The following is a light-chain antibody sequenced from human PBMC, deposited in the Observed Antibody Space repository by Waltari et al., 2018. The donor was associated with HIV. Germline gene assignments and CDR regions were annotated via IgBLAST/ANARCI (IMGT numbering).Light chain of an antibody. V-gene: IGLV3-25*03. J-gene: IGLJ3*02. CDR1: ALPKQY. CDR2: KDS. CDR3: QSADSSGTYQGV. Sequence: SYELTQPPSVSVSPGQTARITCSGDALPKQYANWYQQKPGQAPVLVIYKDSERPSGIPERFSGSSSGTTVTLTISGVQAEDEADYYCQSADSSGTYQGVFGGGTKLTVL.